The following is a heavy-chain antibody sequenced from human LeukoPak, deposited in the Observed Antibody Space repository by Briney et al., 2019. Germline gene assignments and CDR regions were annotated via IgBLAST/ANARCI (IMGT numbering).Heavy chain of an antibody. CDR3: ARGVTIFGVVIEDY. J-gene: IGHJ4*02. D-gene: IGHD3-3*01. CDR1: GYTFASYD. CDR2: MNPNSGNT. V-gene: IGHV1-8*03. Sequence: GAPVKVSCKASGYTFASYDINWVRQATGQGLEWMGWMNPNSGNTGYAQKFQGRVTITRNTSISTAYMELSSLRSEDTAVYYCARGVTIFGVVIEDYWGQGTLVTVSS.